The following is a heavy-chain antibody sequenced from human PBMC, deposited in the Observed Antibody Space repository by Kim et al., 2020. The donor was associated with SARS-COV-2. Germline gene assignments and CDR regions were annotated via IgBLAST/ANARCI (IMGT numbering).Heavy chain of an antibody. V-gene: IGHV3-9*01. CDR3: AKDGGGGSIAAASPGY. D-gene: IGHD6-13*01. Sequence: VKGRFTISQDNAQNSLYLRMNSLRAEDTALYYCAKDGGGGSIAAASPGYWGQGTLVTVSS. J-gene: IGHJ4*02.